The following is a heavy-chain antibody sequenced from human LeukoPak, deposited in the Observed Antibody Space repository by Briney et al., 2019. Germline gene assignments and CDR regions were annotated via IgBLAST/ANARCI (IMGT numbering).Heavy chain of an antibody. D-gene: IGHD3-22*01. CDR1: GSSISSYY. CDR3: ARGVEDYYDSSGYGY. Sequence: PSETLSLTCSVSGSSISSYYWSWVRQPAGKGLEWIGRIYSTGSTNYSPSLKSRVTVSVDTSKNQFSLKLSSVTAADTAVYYRARGVEDYYDSSGYGYWGQGTLVTVSS. CDR2: IYSTGST. V-gene: IGHV4-4*07. J-gene: IGHJ4*02.